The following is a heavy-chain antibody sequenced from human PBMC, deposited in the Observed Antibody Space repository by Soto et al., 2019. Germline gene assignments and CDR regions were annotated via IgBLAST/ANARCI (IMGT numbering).Heavy chain of an antibody. V-gene: IGHV4-34*01. D-gene: IGHD6-6*01. CDR1: GGSFSGYY. CDR3: ARIAARSGYGMDV. CDR2: INHSGST. J-gene: IGHJ6*02. Sequence: SETLSLTCAVYGGSFSGYYWSWIRQPPGKGLEWIGEINHSGSTNYNLSLKSRVTISVDTSKNQFSLKLSSVTAADTAVYYCARIAARSGYGMDVWGQGTTVTVSS.